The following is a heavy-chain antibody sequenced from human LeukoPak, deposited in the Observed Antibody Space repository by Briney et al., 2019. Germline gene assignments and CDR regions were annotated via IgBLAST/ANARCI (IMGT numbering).Heavy chain of an antibody. CDR3: ARQGYYYDSSGYGLQNFDY. V-gene: IGHV1-8*01. Sequence: GASVKVSCKASGYTFTSYDINWVRQATGQGLEGMGWMNPNSGNTGYAQKFQGRVTMTRNTSISTAYMELSSLRSEDTAVYYCARQGYYYDSSGYGLQNFDYWGQGTLVTVSS. J-gene: IGHJ4*02. D-gene: IGHD3-22*01. CDR2: MNPNSGNT. CDR1: GYTFTSYD.